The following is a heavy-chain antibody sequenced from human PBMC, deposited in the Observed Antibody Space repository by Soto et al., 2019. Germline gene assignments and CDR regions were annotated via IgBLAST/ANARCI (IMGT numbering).Heavy chain of an antibody. CDR3: AKDTITGDRLLDVDY. Sequence: GGSLRLSCAAAGFTFSKYAFNWVRQAPGKGLEWVSTISNDGDTTYYSDSVKGRFTISRDNSKNTLYLQMSSLRAEDTAPSLCAKDTITGDRLLDVDYQGQGTLVTVSS. D-gene: IGHD4-17*01. CDR2: ISNDGDTT. V-gene: IGHV3-23*01. CDR1: GFTFSKYA. J-gene: IGHJ4*02.